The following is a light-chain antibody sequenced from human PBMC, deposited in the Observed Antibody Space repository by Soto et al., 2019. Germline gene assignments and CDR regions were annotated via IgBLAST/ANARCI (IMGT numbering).Light chain of an antibody. CDR1: SSDVGGYNY. CDR2: EVS. Sequence: QSVLTQPASVSGSPGQSITISCTGTSSDVGGYNYVSWYQQHPGKAPKLMIYEVSNRPSGVSNRFSGSKSGNTASLTISGLQAEDEADYYCSSYTGSNTRVFGTGTKLTVL. J-gene: IGLJ1*01. V-gene: IGLV2-14*01. CDR3: SSYTGSNTRV.